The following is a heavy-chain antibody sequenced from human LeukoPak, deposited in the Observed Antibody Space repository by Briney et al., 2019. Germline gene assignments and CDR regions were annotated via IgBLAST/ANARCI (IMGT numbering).Heavy chain of an antibody. V-gene: IGHV3-33*08. J-gene: IGHJ4*02. CDR2: IWYDGSNK. CDR3: ARDRYGSGSKFGV. CDR1: GFTFSSYE. D-gene: IGHD3-10*01. Sequence: GGSLRLSCAASGFTFSSYEMNWVRQAPGKGLEWVAVIWYDGSNKYYADSVKGRFTISRDNSKNTLYLQMNSLRAEDTAVYYCARDRYGSGSKFGVWGQGTLVTVSS.